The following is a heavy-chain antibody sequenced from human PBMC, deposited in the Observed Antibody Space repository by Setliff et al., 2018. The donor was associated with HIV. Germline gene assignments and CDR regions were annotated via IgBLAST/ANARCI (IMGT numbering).Heavy chain of an antibody. D-gene: IGHD4-17*01. Sequence: SETLSLTCTVSGQFISDGYYWGWIRQPPGKGLEWIGSIYHNGSTYYNPSLKSRLTISIDTSQNQFSLKLSSVTAADTAIYYCARRIYGNNPYFDYWSQGTLVTVSS. V-gene: IGHV4-38-2*02. CDR2: IYHNGST. J-gene: IGHJ4*02. CDR1: GQFISDGYY. CDR3: ARRIYGNNPYFDY.